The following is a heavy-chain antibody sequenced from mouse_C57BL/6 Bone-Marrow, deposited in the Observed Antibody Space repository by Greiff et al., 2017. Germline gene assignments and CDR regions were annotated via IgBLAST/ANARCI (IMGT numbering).Heavy chain of an antibody. J-gene: IGHJ4*01. D-gene: IGHD4-1*01. CDR2: ISDGGSYT. CDR3: ARGWDYYAMDY. Sequence: EVQLVESGGGLVKPGGSLKLSCAASGFTFSSYAMSWVRPTPEKRLEWVATISDGGSYTYYPDNVKGRFTISRDNAKNYLYLQMSHLKSEDTAMYYCARGWDYYAMDYWGQGTSVTVSS. CDR1: GFTFSSYA. V-gene: IGHV5-4*01.